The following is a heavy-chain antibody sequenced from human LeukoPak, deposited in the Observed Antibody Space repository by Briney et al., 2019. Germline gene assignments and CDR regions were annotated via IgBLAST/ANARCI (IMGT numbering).Heavy chain of an antibody. CDR2: IYYSGST. V-gene: IGHV4-59*01. CDR1: GGSISGYY. Sequence: SETLSLTCTVSGGSISGYYWSWIRQPPGKGLEWIGYIYYSGSTNYNPSLKSRVTISVDTSKNQFSLKLSSVTAADTAVYYCARDRDGDYLFDYWGQGTLVTVSS. CDR3: ARDRDGDYLFDY. D-gene: IGHD4-17*01. J-gene: IGHJ4*02.